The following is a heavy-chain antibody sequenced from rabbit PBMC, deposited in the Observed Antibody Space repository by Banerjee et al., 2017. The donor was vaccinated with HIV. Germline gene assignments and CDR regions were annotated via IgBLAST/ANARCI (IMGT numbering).Heavy chain of an antibody. CDR3: VRRAVGYSYSNL. D-gene: IGHD6-1*01. Sequence: QSLEESGGGLVQPEGSLTLTCTASGFDFSSNAMCWVRQAPGKGLEWIACIYAGSSGSTAYAGWAKGRFTISKTSSTTVTLQMTSLTAADTATYFCVRRAVGYSYSNLWGQGTLVTVS. CDR2: IYAGSSGST. V-gene: IGHV1S40*01. CDR1: GFDFSSNA. J-gene: IGHJ4*01.